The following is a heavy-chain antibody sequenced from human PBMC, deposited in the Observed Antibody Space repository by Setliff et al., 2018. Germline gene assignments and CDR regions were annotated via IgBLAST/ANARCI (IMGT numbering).Heavy chain of an antibody. J-gene: IGHJ4*02. Sequence: GGSLRLSCEAFGFTFNNYWMSWVRQAPGKGLEWVANIMQDGGAQYYLDSVKGRFTVYRDNSNNTLYLHMSSLRAEDTAVYFCARIFLYGTSWYFDNWGQGTLVTVSS. CDR1: GFTFNNYW. CDR3: ARIFLYGTSWYFDN. V-gene: IGHV3-7*03. D-gene: IGHD3-3*01. CDR2: IMQDGGAQ.